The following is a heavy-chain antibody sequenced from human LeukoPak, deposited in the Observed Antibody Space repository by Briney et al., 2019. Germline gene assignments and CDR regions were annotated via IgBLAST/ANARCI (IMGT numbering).Heavy chain of an antibody. CDR2: ISSSSSYI. CDR1: GFTFSSYS. D-gene: IGHD3-16*01. J-gene: IGHJ4*02. V-gene: IGHV3-21*01. Sequence: GGSLRLACAASGFTFSSYSMNWVRQAPGKGLEWVSSISSSSSYIYYADSVKGRFTISRDNAKNSLYLQMNSLRAEDTAVYYCARDLGVGGIMITFVGVLVYWGQGPLVTVSS. CDR3: ARDLGVGGIMITFVGVLVY.